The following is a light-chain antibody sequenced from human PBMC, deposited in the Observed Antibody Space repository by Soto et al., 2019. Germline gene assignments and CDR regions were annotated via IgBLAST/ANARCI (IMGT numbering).Light chain of an antibody. CDR1: SSDVGGYNY. CDR3: CSYAGRYTYV. CDR2: DVS. Sequence: QSVLTQPRSVSGSPGQSVTISCTGTSSDVGGYNYVSWYQQHPGKAPKLMIYDVSKRPSGVSDRFSGSKSGNTASLTISGLQAEDEADYYCCSYAGRYTYVFGNGTKVTVL. V-gene: IGLV2-11*01. J-gene: IGLJ1*01.